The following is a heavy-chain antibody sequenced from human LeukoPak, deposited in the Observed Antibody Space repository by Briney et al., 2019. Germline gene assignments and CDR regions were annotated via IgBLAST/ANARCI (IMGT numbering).Heavy chain of an antibody. D-gene: IGHD1-26*01. Sequence: GGSLRLSCAASGFIFSDYYMSWIRQAPGKGLEWVSHISSSGSDIYYADSVKGRFTISRDNAKNSLYLQMNSLRADDTAVYYCARVWYSGSYPVDYWGQGTLITVSS. CDR1: GFIFSDYY. J-gene: IGHJ4*02. CDR2: ISSSGSDI. CDR3: ARVWYSGSYPVDY. V-gene: IGHV3-11*01.